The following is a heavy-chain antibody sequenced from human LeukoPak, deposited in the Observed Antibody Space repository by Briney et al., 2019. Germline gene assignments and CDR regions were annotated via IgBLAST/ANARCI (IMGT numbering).Heavy chain of an antibody. CDR1: GGSISSDRFY. CDR3: ARVPDWTYVPDY. V-gene: IGHV4-61*02. Sequence: SETLSLTCTVSGGSISSDRFYWTWVRQPAGKGLEWIGRIKSSNTNYNPSLKSRVSISLDTSTNQFSLKLSSLTAADTAVYYCARVPDWTYVPDYWGQGALVTVSS. D-gene: IGHD3-16*01. CDR2: IKSSNT. J-gene: IGHJ4*02.